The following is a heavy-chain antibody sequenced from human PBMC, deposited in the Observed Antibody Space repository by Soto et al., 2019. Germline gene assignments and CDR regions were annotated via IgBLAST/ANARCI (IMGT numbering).Heavy chain of an antibody. CDR3: ARDSTEPERVWYYYYYMDV. Sequence: EVQLVESGGGLVKPGGSLRLSCAASGFTFSSYSMNWVRQAPGKGLEWVSSISSSSSYIYYADSVKGRFTISRDNAKNSLYLQMNSLRAEDTAVYYCARDSTEPERVWYYYYYMDVWGKGTTVPVSS. V-gene: IGHV3-21*01. J-gene: IGHJ6*03. D-gene: IGHD6-13*01. CDR2: ISSSSSYI. CDR1: GFTFSSYS.